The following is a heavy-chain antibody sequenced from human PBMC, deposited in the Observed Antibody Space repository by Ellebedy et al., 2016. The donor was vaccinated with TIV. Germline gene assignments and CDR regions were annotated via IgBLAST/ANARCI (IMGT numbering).Heavy chain of an antibody. CDR3: TRETNSPPGAVAGTGFDC. CDR2: KRFDGRNE. CDR1: GFSFSTHG. J-gene: IGHJ4*02. D-gene: IGHD6-19*01. Sequence: PGGSLRLSCVASGFSFSTHGKHWARQAPGKGLEWVAFKRFDGRNEYNRDSVKGRFIISRDVSKNTLYLQMNRLRAEDTAMYYCTRETNSPPGAVAGTGFDCWGQGTLVIVSS. V-gene: IGHV3-30*02.